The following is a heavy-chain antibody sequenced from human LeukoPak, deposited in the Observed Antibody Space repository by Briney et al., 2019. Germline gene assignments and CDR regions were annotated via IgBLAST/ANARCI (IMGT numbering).Heavy chain of an antibody. Sequence: GGSLRLSCLVSGFSFSDYAMSWVRRAPGKGLEWVSAIPGSGQTKYYTDSVKGRFTMSRDNSKNTLYLQMNSLRDEDTAEYFCAKESLVVIESYFDNWGQGTLVLVSS. CDR2: IPGSGQTK. D-gene: IGHD3-22*01. J-gene: IGHJ4*02. CDR1: GFSFSDYA. V-gene: IGHV3-23*01. CDR3: AKESLVVIESYFDN.